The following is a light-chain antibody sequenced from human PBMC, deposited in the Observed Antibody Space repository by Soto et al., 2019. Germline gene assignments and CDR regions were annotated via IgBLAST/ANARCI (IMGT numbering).Light chain of an antibody. J-gene: IGKJ4*01. CDR1: QGIGSY. CDR2: AAS. CDR3: QQLSSYPST. V-gene: IGKV1-9*01. Sequence: IQLTQSPSSLSASVGDRVTITCRASQGIGSYLAWYQQKPGEAPKLLIYAASTVQSGVPSRFSGSGAGTDVAHTISRRQAEDFATDYGQQLSSYPSTFGGGTKVEIK.